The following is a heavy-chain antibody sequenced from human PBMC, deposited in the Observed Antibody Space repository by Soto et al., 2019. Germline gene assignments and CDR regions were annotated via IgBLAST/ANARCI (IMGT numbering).Heavy chain of an antibody. CDR1: GFTFSNYA. CDR2: LSYDGNNV. J-gene: IGHJ4*02. Sequence: VQLVESGGGVVQPGRSLRLSCAASGFTFSNYAIHWVRQAPGKGLEWVAVLSYDGNNVHYADSVKGRFTVSRDNSRNTLFLQMNRLRAEDTALYYCARGPIGDAAMVTNYFDYWGQGTLVTVSS. D-gene: IGHD5-18*01. CDR3: ARGPIGDAAMVTNYFDY. V-gene: IGHV3-30-3*01.